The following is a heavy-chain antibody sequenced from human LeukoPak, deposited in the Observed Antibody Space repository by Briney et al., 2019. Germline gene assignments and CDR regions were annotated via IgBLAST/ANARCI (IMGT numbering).Heavy chain of an antibody. CDR3: ARLSGSYRGWFDP. J-gene: IGHJ5*02. CDR1: GSLFDSYC. Sequence: AGSLKMSCPGSGSLFDSYCIGWVRQMPAKGLECIRIIYPGVSDARYSPSFQGQVTFSADRSISTAYLQWSSLQASDTAMYYCARLSGSYRGWFDPWGQGTLVTVSS. V-gene: IGHV5-51*01. D-gene: IGHD1-26*01. CDR2: IYPGVSDA.